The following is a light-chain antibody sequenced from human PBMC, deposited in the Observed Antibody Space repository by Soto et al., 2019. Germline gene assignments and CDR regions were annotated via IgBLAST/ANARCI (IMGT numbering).Light chain of an antibody. J-gene: IGLJ2*01. Sequence: QSALTQPASVSASPGQSITISCTGTLTDIGNYNYVSWYQRHPGKAPKLMIYDVSVRPSGVSNHFSGSKSGNTASLTISGLQSEDEADYYCTSYTGSNTLLFGGGTKLTVL. CDR1: LTDIGNYNY. CDR3: TSYTGSNTLL. CDR2: DVS. V-gene: IGLV2-14*03.